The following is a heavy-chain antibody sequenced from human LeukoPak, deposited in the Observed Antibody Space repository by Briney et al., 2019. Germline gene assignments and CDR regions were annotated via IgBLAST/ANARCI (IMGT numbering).Heavy chain of an antibody. CDR3: AKEKCNWKYVRYFDI. CDR2: ISGSGGDR. CDR1: GFTFGSYA. J-gene: IGHJ3*02. Sequence: PGGSLRLSCVASGFTFGSYAMSCVRQAPGKGLEWVSSISGSGGDRYYAESVKGRFTISRDNSKNTLYLQMNSLRAGDTAVYYCAKEKCNWKYVRYFDIWGQGTMVTVSS. D-gene: IGHD1-7*01. V-gene: IGHV3-23*01.